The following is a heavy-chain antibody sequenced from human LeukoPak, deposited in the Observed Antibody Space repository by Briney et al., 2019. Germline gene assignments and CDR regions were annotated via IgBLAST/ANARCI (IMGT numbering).Heavy chain of an antibody. J-gene: IGHJ4*02. CDR2: INHSGST. V-gene: IGHV4-39*07. Sequence: KPSETLSLTCTVSGVSISSSNSYWGWIRQPPGKGLEWIGEINHSGSTNYNPSLKSRVTISVDTSKNQFSLKLSSVTAADTAVYYCARGLSSSSWYYWGQGTLVTVSS. D-gene: IGHD6-13*01. CDR1: GVSISSSNSY. CDR3: ARGLSSSSWYY.